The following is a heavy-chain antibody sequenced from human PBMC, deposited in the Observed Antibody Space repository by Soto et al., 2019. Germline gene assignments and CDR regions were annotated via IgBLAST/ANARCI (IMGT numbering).Heavy chain of an antibody. CDR3: ASLQHHYDSSGYANYFDY. Sequence: GESLKISCKGSGYSFTSYWIGWVRQMPGKGLEWMGIIYPGDSDTSYSPSFQGKVTISADKSISTAYLPWRSLKASDTAMYYCASLQHHYDSSGYANYFDYWGQGILVTVSS. CDR2: IYPGDSDT. D-gene: IGHD3-22*01. CDR1: GYSFTSYW. J-gene: IGHJ4*02. V-gene: IGHV5-51*01.